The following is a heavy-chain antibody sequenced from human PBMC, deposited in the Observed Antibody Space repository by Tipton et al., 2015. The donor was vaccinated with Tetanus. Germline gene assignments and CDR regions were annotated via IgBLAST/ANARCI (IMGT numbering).Heavy chain of an antibody. J-gene: IGHJ4*02. CDR3: AALSAVFRSSEWVPSSFDY. Sequence: TLSLTCTVSGVSMSNGGYYWSWIRQHPGKGLEWIGYIYHRGNTYYNPSLKSRLTIPVDTSNNQFSLNLRSVTAADTAVYYCAALSAVFRSSEWVPSSFDYWGQGTLVPVAP. D-gene: IGHD2/OR15-2a*01. V-gene: IGHV4-31*03. CDR2: IYHRGNT. CDR1: GVSMSNGGYY.